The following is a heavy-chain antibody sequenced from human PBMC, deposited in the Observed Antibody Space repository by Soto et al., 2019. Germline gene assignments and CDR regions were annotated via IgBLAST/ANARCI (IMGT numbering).Heavy chain of an antibody. CDR3: AKDLAYSGYDQNWFDP. Sequence: GGSLRLSCAASGFTFNTYAMTWVRQAPGKGLEWVSLISGSGGSTYYADSVKGRFTISRDNSENTLYLQMNSLRAEDTAVYYFAKDLAYSGYDQNWFDPWGQGTLVTVSS. J-gene: IGHJ5*02. D-gene: IGHD5-12*01. CDR1: GFTFNTYA. CDR2: ISGSGGST. V-gene: IGHV3-23*01.